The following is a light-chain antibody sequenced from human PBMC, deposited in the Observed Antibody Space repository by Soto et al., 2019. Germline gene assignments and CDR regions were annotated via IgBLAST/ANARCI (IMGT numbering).Light chain of an antibody. CDR2: GAS. Sequence: ENVLTQSPGTLSLSPGDGATLSCRASQSVTNNYLAWYQQKPGQAPRLLISGASRRATGIPDRFSGSVSETDFTLTISRLEPEDFAVYYCQQYGSSPRTFGQGTKVEIK. V-gene: IGKV3-20*01. CDR3: QQYGSSPRT. CDR1: QSVTNNY. J-gene: IGKJ1*01.